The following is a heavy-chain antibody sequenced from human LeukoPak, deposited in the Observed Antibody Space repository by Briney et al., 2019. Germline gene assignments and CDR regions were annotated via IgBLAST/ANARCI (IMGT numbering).Heavy chain of an antibody. J-gene: IGHJ5*02. V-gene: IGHV3-23*01. CDR3: GKEGGA. D-gene: IGHD3-16*01. CDR2: IGGRGGST. CDR1: GFRFSDFT. Sequence: GGSLRLSCSASGFRFSDFTMTWVRQAPGKGPEWVSAIGGRGGSTYYADSVGGRFTISRDNSKDMVYLQMNSLKVEDTATYYRGKEGGAWGQGTKVTVSS.